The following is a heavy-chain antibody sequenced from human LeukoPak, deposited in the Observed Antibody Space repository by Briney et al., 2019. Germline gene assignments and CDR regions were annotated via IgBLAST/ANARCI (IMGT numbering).Heavy chain of an antibody. Sequence: GGSLRLSCAASGFTFSSYGMHWVRQAPGKGLEWVAFIRYDGSNKYYADAVKGRFTISRDNSKNTLYLQMNSLRAEDTAVYYCAKAAKYYDILTGYCVGLPFGYWGQGTLVTVSS. CDR1: GFTFSSYG. D-gene: IGHD3-9*01. V-gene: IGHV3-30*02. J-gene: IGHJ4*02. CDR2: IRYDGSNK. CDR3: AKAAKYYDILTGYCVGLPFGY.